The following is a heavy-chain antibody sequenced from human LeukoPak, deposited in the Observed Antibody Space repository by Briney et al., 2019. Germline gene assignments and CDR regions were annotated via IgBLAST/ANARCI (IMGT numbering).Heavy chain of an antibody. V-gene: IGHV4-34*01. CDR3: ARERSNYAFYYYYYMDV. D-gene: IGHD4-11*01. J-gene: IGHJ6*03. CDR2: INHSGST. CDR1: GGSFSGYY. Sequence: PSETLSLTCAVYGGSFSGYYWSWIRQPPGKGLECIGEINHSGSTNYNPSLKSRVTISVGTSKNQFSLKLSSVTAADTAVYYCARERSNYAFYYYYYMDVWGKGTTVTVSS.